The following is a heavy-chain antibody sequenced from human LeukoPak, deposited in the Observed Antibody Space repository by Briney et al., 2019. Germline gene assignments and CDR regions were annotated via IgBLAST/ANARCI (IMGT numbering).Heavy chain of an antibody. V-gene: IGHV3-66*01. CDR3: ARDVRISGSSGTFDY. D-gene: IGHD3-10*01. Sequence: GGSLRLSCAASGFTVSSNYMAWVRQAPGKGLEWVSVIYSGGSTYYADSVEGRFIISRDNSRNTVFLEMNNLRVEGTAVYYCARDVRISGSSGTFDYWGQGTLVTVSS. CDR1: GFTVSSNY. CDR2: IYSGGST. J-gene: IGHJ4*02.